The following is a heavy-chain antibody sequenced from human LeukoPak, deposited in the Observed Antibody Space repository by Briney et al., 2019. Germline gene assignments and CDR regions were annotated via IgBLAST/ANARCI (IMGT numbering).Heavy chain of an antibody. CDR3: ARRDDSSGYHKIFDY. J-gene: IGHJ4*02. V-gene: IGHV4-4*07. Sequence: SETLSLTCTVSGGSISSYYWSWIRQPAGKGLEWIGRIYTSGSTNYNPSLKSRVTISIDTSNNQFYLKLSSLTAADTAVYYCARRDDSSGYHKIFDYWGQGTLVTVSS. D-gene: IGHD3-22*01. CDR1: GGSISSYY. CDR2: IYTSGST.